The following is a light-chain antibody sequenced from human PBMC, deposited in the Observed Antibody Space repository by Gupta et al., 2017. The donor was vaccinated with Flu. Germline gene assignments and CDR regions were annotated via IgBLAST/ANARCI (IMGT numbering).Light chain of an antibody. V-gene: IGKV1-5*03. CDR1: QSISSW. CDR2: KAS. CDR3: PNGT. Sequence: DIQMTQSPSTLSASVGDRVTITCRASQSISSWLAWYQQKPGKAPKLLIYKASSLESGVPSRFSGSGSGTEFTLTISSLQPDDFATYYCPNGTFGQGTKVEIK. J-gene: IGKJ1*01.